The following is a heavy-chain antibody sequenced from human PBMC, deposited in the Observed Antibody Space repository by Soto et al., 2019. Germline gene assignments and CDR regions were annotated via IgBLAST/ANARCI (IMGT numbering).Heavy chain of an antibody. CDR1: GFTFSSYW. V-gene: IGHV3-7*05. CDR3: ARDASGWLKKRYFDY. D-gene: IGHD5-12*01. CDR2: IKQDGSEK. J-gene: IGHJ4*02. Sequence: GGSLRLSCAASGFTFSSYWMSWVRQAPGKGLEWVANIKQDGSEKYYVDSVKGRFTISRDNAKNSLYLQMNSLRAEDTAVYYCARDASGWLKKRYFDYWGQGTLVTVSS.